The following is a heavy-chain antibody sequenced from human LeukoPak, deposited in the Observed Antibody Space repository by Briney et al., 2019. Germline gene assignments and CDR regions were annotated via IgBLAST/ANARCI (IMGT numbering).Heavy chain of an antibody. J-gene: IGHJ4*02. CDR3: AKRAGDSSSWYYFDY. D-gene: IGHD6-13*01. CDR1: GFTFSSYA. Sequence: GGSLRLSCAASGFTFSSYAMSWVRQAPGKGLEWVSAISGSGGSTYYADSVKGRFTISRDNSKDTLYLQMNSLRAEDTAVYYCAKRAGDSSSWYYFDYWGQGTLVTVSS. CDR2: ISGSGGST. V-gene: IGHV3-23*01.